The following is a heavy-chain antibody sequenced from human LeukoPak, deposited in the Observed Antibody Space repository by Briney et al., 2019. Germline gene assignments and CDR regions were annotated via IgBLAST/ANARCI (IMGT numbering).Heavy chain of an antibody. D-gene: IGHD1-26*01. CDR2: FDPEDGET. CDR1: GYTLTELS. V-gene: IGHV1-24*01. CDR3: ATDLSSGEVGAMLGTLHY. Sequence: GASVKVSCKVSGYTLTELSMHWVRQAPGKGLEWMGGFDPEDGETIYAQKFQGRVTMTEDTSTDTAYMELSSLRSEDTAVYYCATDLSSGEVGAMLGTLHYWGQGTLVTVSS. J-gene: IGHJ4*02.